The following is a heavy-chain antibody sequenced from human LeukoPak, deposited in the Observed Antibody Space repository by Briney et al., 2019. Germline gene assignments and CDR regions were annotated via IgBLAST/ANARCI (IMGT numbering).Heavy chain of an antibody. D-gene: IGHD2-21*02. CDR3: ARLDCGGDCYVDY. J-gene: IGHJ4*02. CDR2: IYYSGTT. Sequence: SETLSLTCTVSGASFTSNYWSWIRQPPAKGLEWIGYIYYSGTTTYNPSLERRVTMSVDMSKTQFSLRLNSVTATDTAVYYCARLDCGGDCYVDYWGQGTLVTVSS. V-gene: IGHV4-59*08. CDR1: GASFTSNY.